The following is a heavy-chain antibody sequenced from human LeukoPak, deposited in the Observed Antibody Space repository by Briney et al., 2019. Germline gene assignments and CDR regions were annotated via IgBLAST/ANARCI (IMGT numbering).Heavy chain of an antibody. CDR1: GGSISSYY. CDR2: IYTSGST. D-gene: IGHD1-26*01. Sequence: SSETLSLTCTVSGGSISSYYWSWIRQPAGKGLEWIGRIYTSGSTNYNPPLKSRVTMSLDPPKNQFSLKLSSVTAADTAVYYCARFLTGGLYYFDSWGQGTLVTVSS. J-gene: IGHJ4*02. CDR3: ARFLTGGLYYFDS. V-gene: IGHV4-4*07.